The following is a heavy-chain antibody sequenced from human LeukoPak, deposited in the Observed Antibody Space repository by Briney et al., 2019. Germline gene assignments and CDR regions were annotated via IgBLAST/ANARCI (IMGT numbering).Heavy chain of an antibody. CDR2: INHSGST. Sequence: SETLSPTCAVYGGSFSGYYWSWIRQPPGKGLEWIGEINHSGSTNYNPSLKSRVTISVDTSKNQFSLKLSSVTAADTAVYYCARGATLERPDFDYWGQGTLVTVSS. D-gene: IGHD1-1*01. CDR3: ARGATLERPDFDY. J-gene: IGHJ4*02. CDR1: GGSFSGYY. V-gene: IGHV4-34*01.